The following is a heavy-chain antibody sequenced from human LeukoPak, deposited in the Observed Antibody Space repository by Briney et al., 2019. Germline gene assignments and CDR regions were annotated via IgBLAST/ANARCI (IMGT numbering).Heavy chain of an antibody. V-gene: IGHV3-23*01. Sequence: GGSLRLSCAASDSSFRNHDMSWVRQTSETGLEWVSSIAADGASWYADSVRGRFTISRDKSQNILYLQMKSHRADDTAIDYCAKGPNFGSWRAVDYWGQGSLVTVSS. CDR2: IAADGAS. CDR1: DSSFRNHD. CDR3: AKGPNFGSWRAVDY. J-gene: IGHJ4*02. D-gene: IGHD3-10*01.